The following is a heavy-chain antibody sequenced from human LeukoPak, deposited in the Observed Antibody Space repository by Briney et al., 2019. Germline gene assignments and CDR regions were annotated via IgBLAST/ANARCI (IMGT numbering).Heavy chain of an antibody. CDR1: GGSISSYY. J-gene: IGHJ5*02. CDR2: IYSGGDA. CDR3: ANSLWFGDLLYGFDP. V-gene: IGHV3-53*01. D-gene: IGHD3-10*01. Sequence: ETLSLTCTVSGGSISSYYWSWIRQPPGKGLEWVSVIYSGGDAYYAGSVKGRFTISRDISKNTLYLQMNSLRAEDTAVYYCANSLWFGDLLYGFDPWGQGTLVTVSS.